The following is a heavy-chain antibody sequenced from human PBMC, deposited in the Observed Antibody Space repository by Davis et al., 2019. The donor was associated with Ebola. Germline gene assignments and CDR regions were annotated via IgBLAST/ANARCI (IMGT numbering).Heavy chain of an antibody. D-gene: IGHD2-2*01. Sequence: GESLKTSCEGSGFTLREYGMLWIRQVPGKGLEWVAVIWSDGSQKYYLESVQGRFTIPRDNSEKRLYLQMNNLRVDDTAVYYCERDPALFAVKEIFDSWGQGTLVTVSS. V-gene: IGHV3-33*01. CDR3: ERDPALFAVKEIFDS. CDR1: GFTLREYG. J-gene: IGHJ4*02. CDR2: IWSDGSQK.